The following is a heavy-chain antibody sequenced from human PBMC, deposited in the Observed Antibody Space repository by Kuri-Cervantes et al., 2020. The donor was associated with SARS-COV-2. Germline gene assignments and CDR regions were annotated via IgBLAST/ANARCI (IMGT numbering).Heavy chain of an antibody. CDR3: ARETAKTTPYGMDV. D-gene: IGHD4-11*01. CDR1: GYTFTSYG. Sequence: ASVKVSCKASGYTFTSYGISWVRQAPGQGLEWMGWISVYNGNTNSAQKLQGRVTMTTDTSTSTAYMELRSLRSDDTAVYYCARETAKTTPYGMDVWGQGTTVTVSS. CDR2: ISVYNGNT. V-gene: IGHV1-18*01. J-gene: IGHJ6*02.